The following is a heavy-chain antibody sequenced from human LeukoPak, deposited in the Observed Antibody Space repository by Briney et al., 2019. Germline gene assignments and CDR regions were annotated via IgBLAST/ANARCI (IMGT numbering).Heavy chain of an antibody. CDR3: VREGNELLSKNFGY. CDR1: GFTFSGHY. V-gene: IGHV1-2*02. Sequence: ASVKVSCKASGFTFSGHYIHWVRQAPGQGLEWMGYINPHSGGTSSPQKFQGRVTMTTDTSISAVYMELSSLTSDDTAMYYCVREGNELLSKNFGYWGQGSLVTVSS. J-gene: IGHJ4*02. D-gene: IGHD2-21*02. CDR2: INPHSGGT.